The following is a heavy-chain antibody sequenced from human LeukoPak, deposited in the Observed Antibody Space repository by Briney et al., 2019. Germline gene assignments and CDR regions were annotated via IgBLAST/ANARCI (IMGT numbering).Heavy chain of an antibody. Sequence: SVKVSCKASGGTLSRYGINWVRQAPGQGLEWMGRIIPTFGSTNYAQNFQGRVTITTDESTTTAYMEVTSLTSEDTAVYYCAGETLAPSGVKYFHHWGQGTLVTVSS. J-gene: IGHJ1*01. V-gene: IGHV1-69*05. CDR2: IIPTFGST. CDR3: AGETLAPSGVKYFHH. D-gene: IGHD3-16*02. CDR1: GGTLSRYG.